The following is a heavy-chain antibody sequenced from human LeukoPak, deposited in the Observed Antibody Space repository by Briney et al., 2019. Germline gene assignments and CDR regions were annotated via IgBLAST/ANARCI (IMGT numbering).Heavy chain of an antibody. CDR1: GFTFSNYA. J-gene: IGHJ3*02. Sequence: GGPLRLSCAASGFTFSNYAMHWVRQAPGKGLEYVSAISSDGGSTYYANSVKGRFTISRDNAKNSLYLHMNSLRAEDTAVYYCARYRFVVGATDSFDIWGQGTMVTVSS. V-gene: IGHV3-64*01. CDR2: ISSDGGST. D-gene: IGHD1-26*01. CDR3: ARYRFVVGATDSFDI.